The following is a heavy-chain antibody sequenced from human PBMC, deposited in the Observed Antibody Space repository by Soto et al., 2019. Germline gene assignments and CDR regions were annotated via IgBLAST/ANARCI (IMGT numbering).Heavy chain of an antibody. V-gene: IGHV3-73*02. Sequence: EVQLVESGGGLVQPGGSLKLSCAASGFTFSGSAMHWVRQASGKGLEWVGRIRSKANSYATAYAASVKGRFTISRDDSKNTAYLQMNSLKTEDTAVYYCTRDTARVYYGMDVWGQGTTVTVSS. CDR3: TRDTARVYYGMDV. CDR1: GFTFSGSA. CDR2: IRSKANSYAT. D-gene: IGHD5-18*01. J-gene: IGHJ6*02.